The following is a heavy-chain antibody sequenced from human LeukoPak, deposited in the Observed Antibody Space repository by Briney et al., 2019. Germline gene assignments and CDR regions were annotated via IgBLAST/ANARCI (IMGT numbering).Heavy chain of an antibody. CDR3: ARGDWGLTGYPLDY. D-gene: IGHD3-9*01. V-gene: IGHV4-59*01. J-gene: IGHJ4*02. CDR2: IYYSGST. Sequence: SETLSLTCTVSGGSISSYYWSWIRQPPGGGLEWIGYIYYSGSTNYNPSLKSRVTISVDTSKNQFSLKLSSVTAADTAVYYCARGDWGLTGYPLDYWGQGTLVTVSS. CDR1: GGSISSYY.